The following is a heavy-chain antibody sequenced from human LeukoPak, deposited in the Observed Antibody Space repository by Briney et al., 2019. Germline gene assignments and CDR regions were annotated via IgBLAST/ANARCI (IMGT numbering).Heavy chain of an antibody. J-gene: IGHJ4*02. D-gene: IGHD2-21*02. CDR3: ARNPSPYCGGDCYSGFDY. CDR2: INSDGSST. V-gene: IGHV3-74*01. CDR1: GFTFSSYW. Sequence: GGSLRLSCAASGFTFSSYWMHWVRQAPGKGLVWVSRINSDGSSTSYADSVKGRFTISRDNAKNTLYLQMNSLRAEDTAVYYCARNPSPYCGGDCYSGFDYWAREPWSPSPQ.